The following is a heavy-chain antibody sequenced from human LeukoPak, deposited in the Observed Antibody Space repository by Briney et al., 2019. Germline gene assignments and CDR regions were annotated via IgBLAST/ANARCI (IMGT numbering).Heavy chain of an antibody. J-gene: IGHJ3*02. CDR1: GYTLTELS. V-gene: IGHV1-24*01. CDR2: FDPEDGET. D-gene: IGHD3-3*01. CDR3: ATRGSIFGVVKGAFDI. Sequence: ASVKVSCKVSGYTLTELSMHWVRQAPGKGLEWMGGFDPEDGETIYAQKFQGRVTMTEVTSTDTAYMELSSLRSEDTAVYYCATRGSIFGVVKGAFDIWGQGTMVTVSS.